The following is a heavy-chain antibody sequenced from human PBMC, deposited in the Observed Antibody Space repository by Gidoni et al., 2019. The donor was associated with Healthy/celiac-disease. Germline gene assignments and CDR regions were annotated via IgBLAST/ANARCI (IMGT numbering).Heavy chain of an antibody. CDR2: IYYSGST. Sequence: QVQLQESGPGLVKPSETLSLTCPVSGGSISSYYWRWIRQPPGKGLEWIGYIYYSGSTNYNPSLKSRVTISVDTSKNQFSLKLSSVTAADTAVYYCARGYCSSTSCYSYYYYYGMDVWGQGTTVTVSS. CDR1: GGSISSYY. V-gene: IGHV4-59*01. CDR3: ARGYCSSTSCYSYYYYYGMDV. J-gene: IGHJ6*02. D-gene: IGHD2-2*01.